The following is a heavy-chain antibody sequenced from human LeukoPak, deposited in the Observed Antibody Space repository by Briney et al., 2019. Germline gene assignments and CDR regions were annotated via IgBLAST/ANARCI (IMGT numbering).Heavy chain of an antibody. J-gene: IGHJ5*02. CDR3: ATGSSGWYRGWGDNWFDP. D-gene: IGHD6-19*01. CDR1: GYTLTELS. Sequence: ASVKVSCKVSGYTLTELSMHWVRQAPGKGLEWMGGFDPEDGETIYAQKFQGRVTMTEDTSTDTAYMELSSLRSEDTAVYYCATGSSGWYRGWGDNWFDPWGQGTLVTVSS. CDR2: FDPEDGET. V-gene: IGHV1-24*01.